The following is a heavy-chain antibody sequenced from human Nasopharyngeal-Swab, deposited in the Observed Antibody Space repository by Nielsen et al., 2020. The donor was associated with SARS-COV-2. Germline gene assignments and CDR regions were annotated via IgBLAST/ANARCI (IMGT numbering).Heavy chain of an antibody. CDR3: ARSPSYYDFWSGYYTGYYYGMDV. V-gene: IGHV1-18*01. Sequence: SVKVSCKASGYTFTSYGISWVRQATGQGPEWMGWISAYNGNTNYAQKLQGRVTMTTDTSTSTAYMELRSLRSDDTAVYYCARSPSYYDFWSGYYTGYYYGMDVWGQGTTVTVSS. CDR1: GYTFTSYG. D-gene: IGHD3-3*01. J-gene: IGHJ6*02. CDR2: ISAYNGNT.